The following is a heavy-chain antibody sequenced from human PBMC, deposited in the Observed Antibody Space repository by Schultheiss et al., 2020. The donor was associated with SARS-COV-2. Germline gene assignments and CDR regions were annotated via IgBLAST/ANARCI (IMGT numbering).Heavy chain of an antibody. V-gene: IGHV3-20*03. J-gene: IGHJ6*02. CDR2: INWNGGST. D-gene: IGHD2-2*01. CDR1: GFTFDDYG. CDR3: ARDRCWAHDFSTSCYHYYGMDV. Sequence: GGSLRLSFAASGFTFDDYGMSWVRQAPGKGLEWVSGINWNGGSTGYADSVKGRFTISRDNAKNSLYLQMNSLRAEDTAVYYCARDRCWAHDFSTSCYHYYGMDVWGQGTTVTVSS.